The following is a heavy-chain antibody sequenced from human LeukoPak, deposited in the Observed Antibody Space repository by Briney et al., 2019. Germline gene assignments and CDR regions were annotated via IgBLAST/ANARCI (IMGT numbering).Heavy chain of an antibody. CDR3: ARDHYYDGRGRFDP. D-gene: IGHD3-16*01. V-gene: IGHV4-39*07. CDR2: VYFDGGT. J-gene: IGHJ5*02. Sequence: SETLSLTCSVSGGSVTSGTYHWGWIRQPPGKGLEWIGSVYFDGGTHYKPSLQSRVTISVDTSKNQFSLRLSSVTAADTALYYCARDHYYDGRGRFDPWGQGALVTVSS. CDR1: GGSVTSGTYH.